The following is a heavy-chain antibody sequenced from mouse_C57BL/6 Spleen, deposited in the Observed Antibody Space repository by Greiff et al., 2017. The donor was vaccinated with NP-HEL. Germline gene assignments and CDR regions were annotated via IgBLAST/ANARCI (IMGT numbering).Heavy chain of an antibody. Sequence: EVKVVESGGGLVQPGGSLSLSCAASGFTFTDYYMSWVRQPPGEALEWLGFIRNKANGYTTEYSASVKGRFTISRDNSQSILYLQMNALRAEDSATYYCARGYFDYWGQGTTLTVSS. J-gene: IGHJ2*01. CDR2: IRNKANGYTT. V-gene: IGHV7-3*01. CDR3: ARGYFDY. CDR1: GFTFTDYY.